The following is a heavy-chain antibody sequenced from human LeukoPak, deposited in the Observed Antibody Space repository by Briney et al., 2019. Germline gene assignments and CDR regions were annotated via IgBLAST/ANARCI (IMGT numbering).Heavy chain of an antibody. V-gene: IGHV3-30*18. J-gene: IGHJ4*02. CDR1: GFIFRNYA. Sequence: PGRSLRLSCVASGFIFRNYAMHWVRQAPGKGLEWVAVGSHDGRNKIYGDSVKGRFTISRDNSKNTVYLQMDNLRPEDTAVYYCAKDRDSSTWSCFDFWGQGTLVTVSS. CDR3: AKDRDSSTWSCFDF. CDR2: GSHDGRNK. D-gene: IGHD6-13*01.